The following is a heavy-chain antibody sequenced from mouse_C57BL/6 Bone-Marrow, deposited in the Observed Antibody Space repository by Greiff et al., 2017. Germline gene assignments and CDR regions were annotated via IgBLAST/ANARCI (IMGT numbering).Heavy chain of an antibody. CDR1: GYTFTSYW. V-gene: IGHV1-69*01. D-gene: IGHD2-2*01. CDR3: ARLLWLRRRGYYAMDY. J-gene: IGHJ4*01. CDR2: IDPSDSYT. Sequence: QVQLQQPGAELVMPGASVKLSCKASGYTFTSYWMHWVKQRPGQGLEWIGEIDPSDSYTTYNQKFKGKSTLTVDKSSSTAYMQLSSLTSEDSAVYYCARLLWLRRRGYYAMDYWGQGTSVTVSS.